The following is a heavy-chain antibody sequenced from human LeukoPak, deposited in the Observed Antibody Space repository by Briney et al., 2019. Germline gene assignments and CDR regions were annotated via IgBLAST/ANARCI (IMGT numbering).Heavy chain of an antibody. Sequence: PSETLSLTCTVSGYSISSGYYWGWIRQPPGKGLEWIGEINHSGSTNYNPSLKSRVTISVDTSKNQFSLKLSSVTAADTAVYYCASCIAAPLRGSYYYYYMDVWGKGTTVTVSS. CDR3: ASCIAAPLRGSYYYYYMDV. J-gene: IGHJ6*03. D-gene: IGHD6-13*01. CDR2: INHSGST. CDR1: GYSISSGYY. V-gene: IGHV4-38-2*02.